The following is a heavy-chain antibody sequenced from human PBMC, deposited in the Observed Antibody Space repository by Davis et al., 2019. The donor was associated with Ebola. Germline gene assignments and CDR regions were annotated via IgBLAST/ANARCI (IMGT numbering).Heavy chain of an antibody. CDR3: AKDARGGYYYADF. Sequence: GESLKIPCATSGFTFTYSGIHWVRQAPGKGLEWVAVISFDGSDTYYADSVKGRFTISRDNSKTTVDLQMNSLRPEDTALYYCAKDARGGYYYADFWGQGTLVTVSS. V-gene: IGHV3-30*18. CDR2: ISFDGSDT. J-gene: IGHJ4*02. CDR1: GFTFTYSG. D-gene: IGHD3-22*01.